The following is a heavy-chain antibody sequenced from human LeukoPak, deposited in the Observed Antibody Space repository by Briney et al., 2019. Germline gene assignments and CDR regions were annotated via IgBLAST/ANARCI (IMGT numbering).Heavy chain of an antibody. CDR1: GGSISSHY. J-gene: IGHJ5*02. CDR2: IYYSGST. V-gene: IGHV4-59*11. CDR3: ARLYDSSGYTNWLDP. Sequence: PSETLSLTCTVSGGSISSHYWSWMRQPPGKGLEWIGYIYYSGSTKYNPSLKSRVTISVDTSKNQFSLKLSSVTAADTAAYYCARLYDSSGYTNWLDPWGQGTLVTVSS. D-gene: IGHD3-22*01.